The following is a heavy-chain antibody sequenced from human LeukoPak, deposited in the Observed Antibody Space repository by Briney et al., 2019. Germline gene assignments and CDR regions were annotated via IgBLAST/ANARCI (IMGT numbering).Heavy chain of an antibody. V-gene: IGHV1-2*02. Sequence: GASVKVSCKSFGYTFTSYTITWVRQAPGQGLEWMGWINPNGGGTNYAQKFQGRVTMTRDTSISTAYMELSRLRSDDTAVYYCARDRPSSSWFDPWGQGTLVTVSS. J-gene: IGHJ5*02. CDR2: INPNGGGT. CDR3: ARDRPSSSWFDP. CDR1: GYTFTSYT.